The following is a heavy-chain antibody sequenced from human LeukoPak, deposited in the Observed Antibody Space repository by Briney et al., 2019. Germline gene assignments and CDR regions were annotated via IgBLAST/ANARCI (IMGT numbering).Heavy chain of an antibody. CDR2: ISSSSSYI. CDR1: GFTFSSYS. D-gene: IGHD4-17*01. Sequence: GGSLRLSCAASGFTFSSYSMNWVRQAPGKGLEWVSSISSSSSYIYYADSVKGRFTISRDNAKNSLYLQMNSLRAEDTAVYYCARDFPTSGDYDWFDPWGQGTLVTVSS. CDR3: ARDFPTSGDYDWFDP. V-gene: IGHV3-21*01. J-gene: IGHJ5*02.